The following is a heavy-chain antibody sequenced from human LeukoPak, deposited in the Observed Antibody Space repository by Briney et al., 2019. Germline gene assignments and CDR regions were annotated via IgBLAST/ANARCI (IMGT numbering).Heavy chain of an antibody. V-gene: IGHV3-30-3*01. CDR1: EFTFSNYA. CDR3: ARSHDSSGYYDALGY. CDR2: ISSDGSNK. D-gene: IGHD3-22*01. Sequence: PGGSLRLSCAASEFTFSNYAMHWVRQAPGKGLEWVAVISSDGSNKYYADSVKGRFTISRDNSKNTLYLQMNSLTAEDTAVYYCARSHDSSGYYDALGYWGQGTLVAVSS. J-gene: IGHJ4*02.